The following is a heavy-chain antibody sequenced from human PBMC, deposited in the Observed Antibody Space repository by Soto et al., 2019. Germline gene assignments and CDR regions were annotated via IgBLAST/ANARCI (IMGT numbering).Heavy chain of an antibody. V-gene: IGHV4-30-4*01. CDR1: GGSISSGVYY. Sequence: QVQLQESGPGLVKPSQTLSLTCTVSGGSISSGVYYWSWIRQPPGKGLEWIGYIYYSGSTYYNPYQKSRVTISVDTSKNQLSLKLSSVTAADTAVYYCARGDFLAALHGMNVWGQGTKVTVSS. J-gene: IGHJ6*02. CDR3: ARGDFLAALHGMNV. D-gene: IGHD6-6*01. CDR2: IYYSGST.